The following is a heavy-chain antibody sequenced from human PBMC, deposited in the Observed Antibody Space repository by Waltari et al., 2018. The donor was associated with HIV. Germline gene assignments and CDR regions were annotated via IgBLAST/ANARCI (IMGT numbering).Heavy chain of an antibody. CDR2: ISAYNGNR. CDR3: ARYPEAFDWLLGPYYFDS. J-gene: IGHJ4*02. V-gene: IGHV1-18*04. D-gene: IGHD3-9*01. Sequence: QVQLVQSGAEVKKPGASVHVSCKASGYTFTRYGISRVRQGPGQGLEGMGWISAYNGNRNDAQKFQGRVTMTTDTSTITAYMELRSLRSDDTAVYYCARYPEAFDWLLGPYYFDSWGQGTLVTVSS. CDR1: GYTFTRYG.